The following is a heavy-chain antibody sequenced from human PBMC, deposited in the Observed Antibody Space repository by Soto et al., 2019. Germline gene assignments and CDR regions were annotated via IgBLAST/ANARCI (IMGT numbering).Heavy chain of an antibody. CDR3: ARVSVYGRIHGGGDDY. V-gene: IGHV4-30-4*01. J-gene: IGHJ4*02. CDR1: GGSISSGDYY. Sequence: QVQLQESGPGLVKPSQTLSLTCTVSGGSISSGDYYWSWIRQPPGKGLEWSGYIYYSGSTYYNPSLKSRVTISVDTSKNQFSLKLSSVTAADTAVYYCARVSVYGRIHGGGDDYWGQGTLVTVSS. CDR2: IYYSGST. D-gene: IGHD2-8*01.